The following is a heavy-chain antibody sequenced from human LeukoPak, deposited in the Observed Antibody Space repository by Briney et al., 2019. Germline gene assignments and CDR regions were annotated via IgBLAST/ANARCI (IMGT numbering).Heavy chain of an antibody. J-gene: IGHJ6*03. CDR1: GFTFSSYG. CDR3: ARVRRGIAAAGTSYYYYYYMDV. D-gene: IGHD6-13*01. CDR2: ISSSGSTI. V-gene: IGHV3-48*04. Sequence: GGSLRLSCAASGFTFSSYGMHWVRQAPGKGLEWVSYISSSGSTIYYADSVKGRFTISRDNAKNSLYLQMNSLRAEDTAVYYCARVRRGIAAAGTSYYYYYYMDVWGKGTTVTVSS.